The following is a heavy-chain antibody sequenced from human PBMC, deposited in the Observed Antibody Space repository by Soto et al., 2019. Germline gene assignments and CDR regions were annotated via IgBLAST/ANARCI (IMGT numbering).Heavy chain of an antibody. D-gene: IGHD3-3*01. CDR1: GFTFSNYA. J-gene: IGHJ6*02. CDR2: FSGSGGST. Sequence: ESGGGLVQPGGSLRLSCAAAGFTFSNYALTWIRQSPGKGLEWVSTFSGSGGSTYYADSVRGRFTISTDNSKNTLFLQMNSLRVEDTAIYYCARDWTGDTCPCLDVWGQGTTVSVSS. V-gene: IGHV3-23*01. CDR3: ARDWTGDTCPCLDV.